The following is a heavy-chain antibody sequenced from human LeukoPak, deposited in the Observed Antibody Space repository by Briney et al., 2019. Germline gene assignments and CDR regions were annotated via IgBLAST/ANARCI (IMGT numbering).Heavy chain of an antibody. CDR1: GGSISSYY. V-gene: IGHV4-59*01. CDR2: IYYSGST. Sequence: SETLSLTCTVSGGSISSYYWSWIRQPPGKGLEWIGYIYYSGSTNYNPSLKSRVTISVDTSKNQFSLKLSSVTAADTAVYYCAGERARRRHYYDSSGPGAAFDYWGQGTLVTVSS. CDR3: AGERARRRHYYDSSGPGAAFDY. J-gene: IGHJ4*02. D-gene: IGHD3-22*01.